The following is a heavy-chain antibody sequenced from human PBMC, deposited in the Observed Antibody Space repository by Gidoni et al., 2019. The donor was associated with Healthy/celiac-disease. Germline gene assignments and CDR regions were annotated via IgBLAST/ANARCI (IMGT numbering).Heavy chain of an antibody. CDR2: ISSSSSYI. J-gene: IGHJ4*02. V-gene: IGHV3-21*01. Sequence: EVQLVESGGGLVKPGGYLRLSCAASGFTFSSYSRNWVRPAPWKGLEWVSSISSSSSYIYYADSVKGRITISMDNAKNSLYLQMNSLRAEDTAVYYCARATIFGVVFDYWGQGTLVTVSS. CDR1: GFTFSSYS. D-gene: IGHD3-3*01. CDR3: ARATIFGVVFDY.